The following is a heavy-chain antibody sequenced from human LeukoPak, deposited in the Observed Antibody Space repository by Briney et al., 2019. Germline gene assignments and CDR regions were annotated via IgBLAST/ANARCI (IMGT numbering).Heavy chain of an antibody. J-gene: IGHJ3*02. V-gene: IGHV3-9*01. CDR1: GFTFDDYA. Sequence: GRSLRLSCAVSGFTFDDYAMHWVRQVPGKGLEWVSGINWNSDSIGYADSVKGRFTTSRDNAQNSLYLQMNSLRAEDTAVYYCARDILGDAFDIWGQGTMVTVSS. CDR2: INWNSDSI. CDR3: ARDILGDAFDI.